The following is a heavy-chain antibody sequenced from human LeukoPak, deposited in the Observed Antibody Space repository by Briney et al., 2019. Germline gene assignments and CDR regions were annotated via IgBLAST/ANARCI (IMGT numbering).Heavy chain of an antibody. CDR3: ASPAVYSSSWYYFDY. CDR1: GFTFSSFG. Sequence: GGSLRLSCAASGFTFSSFGMHWVRQAPGKGLEWVAVISYDGSSKYYADSVKGRFTISRDNSKNTLYLQMNSLRAEDTAVYYCASPAVYSSSWYYFDYWGQGTLVAVSS. D-gene: IGHD6-13*01. V-gene: IGHV3-30*03. J-gene: IGHJ4*02. CDR2: ISYDGSSK.